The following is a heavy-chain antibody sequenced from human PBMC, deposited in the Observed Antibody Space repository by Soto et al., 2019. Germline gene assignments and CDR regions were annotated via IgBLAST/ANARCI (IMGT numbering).Heavy chain of an antibody. CDR1: GFTLRDYW. CDR2: INRDGSDT. CDR3: VRDVDGDSGY. V-gene: IGHV3-74*01. J-gene: IGHJ4*02. D-gene: IGHD4-17*01. Sequence: EVQLVESGGGLIQPGGSPRLSCVASGFTLRDYWMHWVRQAPGKGLMWVSRINRDGSDTSYADSVKGRFTISRDNAKNTLSLQMNSLRVEDTAVYYCVRDVDGDSGYWGQGTLVTVSS.